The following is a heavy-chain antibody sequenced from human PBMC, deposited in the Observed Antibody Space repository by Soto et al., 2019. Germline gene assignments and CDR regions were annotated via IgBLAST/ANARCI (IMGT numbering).Heavy chain of an antibody. CDR1: GFTFSSYA. Sequence: GGSLRLSCAASGFTFSSYAMSWVRQAPGKGLEWVSAISGSGGSTYYADSVKGRFTISSDNSKNTLYLQMNSLRAEDTAVYYCAKERPYDILTGYWPYYFDYWGQGTLVTVSS. V-gene: IGHV3-23*01. CDR3: AKERPYDILTGYWPYYFDY. J-gene: IGHJ4*02. D-gene: IGHD3-9*01. CDR2: ISGSGGST.